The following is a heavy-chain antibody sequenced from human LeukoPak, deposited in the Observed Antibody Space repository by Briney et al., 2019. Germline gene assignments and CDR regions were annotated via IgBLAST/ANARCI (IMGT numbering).Heavy chain of an antibody. V-gene: IGHV4-30-2*02. Sequence: PSQTLSLTCTVSGGSISSGGYYWSWIRQPPGKGLEWIGYIYHSGSTYYNPSLKSRVTISVDTSKNQFSLKLSSVTAADTAVYYCARTVGATEFDWFDPWGQGTLATVSS. D-gene: IGHD1-26*01. J-gene: IGHJ5*02. CDR3: ARTVGATEFDWFDP. CDR2: IYHSGST. CDR1: GGSISSGGYY.